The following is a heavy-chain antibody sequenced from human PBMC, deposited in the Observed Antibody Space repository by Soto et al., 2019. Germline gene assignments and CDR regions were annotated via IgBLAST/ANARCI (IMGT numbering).Heavy chain of an antibody. Sequence: GGSLRLSCAASGFTFSSYAMHWVRQAPGKGLEYVSAISSNGGSTYYADSVKGRFTISRDNSKNTLYLQMGSLRAEDMAVYYCARGGLGYSYGSLWDYYYYYGMDVWGQGTTVTVSS. CDR1: GFTFSSYA. CDR3: ARGGLGYSYGSLWDYYYYYGMDV. D-gene: IGHD5-18*01. J-gene: IGHJ6*02. V-gene: IGHV3-64*02. CDR2: ISSNGGST.